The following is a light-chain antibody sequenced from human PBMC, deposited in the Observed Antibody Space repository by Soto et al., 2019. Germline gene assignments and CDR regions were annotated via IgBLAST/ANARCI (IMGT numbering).Light chain of an antibody. J-gene: IGKJ5*01. CDR2: WAS. V-gene: IGKV4-1*01. CDR1: QSVLYSSNNKNY. Sequence: DIVMTQSPDSLAVSLGERATINCKSSQSVLYSSNNKNYLAWYQQKPGQPPKLLIYWASTRESVVPDRFSGSGSGTDFTLTISGLQAEDVAVYYCQQYYSTPITFGQWTRLEIK. CDR3: QQYYSTPIT.